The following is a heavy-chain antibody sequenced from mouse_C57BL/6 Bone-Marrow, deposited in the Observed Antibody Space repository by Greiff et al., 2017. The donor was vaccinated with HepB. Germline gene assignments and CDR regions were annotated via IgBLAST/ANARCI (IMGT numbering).Heavy chain of an antibody. Sequence: DVMLVESGEGLVKPGGSLKLSCAASGFTFSSYAMSWVRQTPEKRLEWVAYISSGGDYIYYADTVKGRFTISRDNARNTLYLQMSSLKSEDTAMYYCTREGTTVVAPYAMDYWGKGTSVTVSS. CDR1: GFTFSSYA. V-gene: IGHV5-9-1*02. CDR3: TREGTTVVAPYAMDY. D-gene: IGHD1-1*01. CDR2: ISSGGDYI. J-gene: IGHJ4*01.